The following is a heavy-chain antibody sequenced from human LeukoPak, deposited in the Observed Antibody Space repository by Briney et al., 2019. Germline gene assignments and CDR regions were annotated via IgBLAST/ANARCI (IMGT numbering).Heavy chain of an antibody. CDR1: GGTFSSYA. J-gene: IGHJ3*02. V-gene: IGHV1-69*05. CDR3: ARDRSRTFTMIEPDAFDI. Sequence: SVKVSCKASGGTFSSYAISWVRRAPGQGLEWMGGIIPIFGTANYAQKFQGRITITTDESTSTAYMELSSLRSEDTAVYYCARDRSRTFTMIEPDAFDIWGQGTMVTVSS. CDR2: IIPIFGTA. D-gene: IGHD3-22*01.